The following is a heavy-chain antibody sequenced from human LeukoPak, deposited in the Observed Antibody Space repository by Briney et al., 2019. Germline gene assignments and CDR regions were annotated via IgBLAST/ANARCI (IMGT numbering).Heavy chain of an antibody. CDR2: INPNSGGT. V-gene: IGHV1-2*02. CDR3: ARDILRLGELSLSAPFDY. J-gene: IGHJ4*02. D-gene: IGHD3-16*02. CDR1: GYTFTGYY. Sequence: GASVKVSCKASGYTFTGYYMHWVRQAPGQGLEWMGWINPNSGGTNYAQKFQGRVTMTRDTSISTAYMELSRLRSDDTAVYYCARDILRLGELSLSAPFDYWGQGTLVTVSS.